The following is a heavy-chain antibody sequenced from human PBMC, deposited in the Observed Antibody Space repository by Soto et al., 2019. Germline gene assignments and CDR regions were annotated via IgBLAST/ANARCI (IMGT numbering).Heavy chain of an antibody. CDR1: GFTFSSYG. D-gene: IGHD5-18*01. V-gene: IGHV3-30*18. CDR3: AKNRLMVNIAYYYGMDV. J-gene: IGHJ6*02. Sequence: PGGSLRLSCAASGFTFSSYGMHWVRQAPGKGLEWVAVISYDGSNKYYADSVKGRFTISRDNSKNTLYLQMNSLRAEDTAVYYCAKNRLMVNIAYYYGMDVWGQGTTVTVSS. CDR2: ISYDGSNK.